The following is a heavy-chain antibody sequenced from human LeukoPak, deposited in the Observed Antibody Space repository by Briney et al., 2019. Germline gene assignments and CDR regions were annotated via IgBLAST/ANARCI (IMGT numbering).Heavy chain of an antibody. J-gene: IGHJ4*02. CDR2: VSSNGAKT. CDR3: AKGSTTSRPYYFDY. V-gene: IGHV3-23*01. CDR1: GFTFSSYA. Sequence: GGSLRLSCAASGFTFSSYAITWVRQAPGKGLEWVSAVSSNGAKTYYADSVKGRFTISRDNYKNMVFLQMNSLRAEDTAVYYCAKGSTTSRPYYFDYWGQGTLVTVSS. D-gene: IGHD2-2*01.